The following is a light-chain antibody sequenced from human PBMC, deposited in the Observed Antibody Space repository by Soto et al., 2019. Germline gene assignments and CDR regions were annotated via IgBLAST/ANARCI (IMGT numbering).Light chain of an antibody. J-gene: IGKJ4*01. CDR2: AAS. V-gene: IGKV3-15*01. CDR1: QSVSSN. Sequence: EIVMTQSPATLSVSPGERATLSCRASQSVSSNLAWYQQKPGQAPRLLIYAASTRATGIPARFSGSGSGTEFTLTIGSLQSEDFAVYYCQQYNNWPLLTFGGGTKVEIK. CDR3: QQYNNWPLLT.